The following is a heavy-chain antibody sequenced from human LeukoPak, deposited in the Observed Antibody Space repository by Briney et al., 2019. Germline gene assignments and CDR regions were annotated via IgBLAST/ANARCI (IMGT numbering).Heavy chain of an antibody. Sequence: SEALSLTCTVSGGSISSYYWSWIRQPAGKPLEWIGRIYSSGATSYNPSLKSRVTMSVHTSKNQFSLRLTSVTAADTAVYYCAREAYSYGHTSQAFDYWGQGTLVTVSS. D-gene: IGHD5-18*01. CDR3: AREAYSYGHTSQAFDY. J-gene: IGHJ4*02. CDR1: GGSISSYY. V-gene: IGHV4-4*07. CDR2: IYSSGAT.